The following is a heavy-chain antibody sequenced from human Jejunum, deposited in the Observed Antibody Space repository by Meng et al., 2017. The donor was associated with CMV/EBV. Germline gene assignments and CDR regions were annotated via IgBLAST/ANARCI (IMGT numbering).Heavy chain of an antibody. V-gene: IGHV3-7*01. CDR2: IKQDGSEK. J-gene: IGHJ4*02. CDR3: AREGLYGPYFDY. Sequence: AASGFTFSPYWMSWVRQAPGKGLEWVANIKQDGSEKYYVDSVKGRFTISWDNAKNSLSLQMNSLRVEDTAVYYCAREGLYGPYFDYWGQGTLVTVSS. D-gene: IGHD2-2*02. CDR1: GFTFSPYW.